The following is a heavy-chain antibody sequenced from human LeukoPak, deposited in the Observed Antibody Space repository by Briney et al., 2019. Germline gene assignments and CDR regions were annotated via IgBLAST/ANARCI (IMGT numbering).Heavy chain of an antibody. D-gene: IGHD4-23*01. J-gene: IGHJ4*02. V-gene: IGHV4-4*07. CDR1: GGSISSYY. CDR2: IYTSGST. CDR3: ARDLLDYGGKAATYYFDY. Sequence: SETLSLTCTVSGGSISSYYWSWIRQPAGKGLEWIGRIYTSGSTNYNPSLKSRVTISVDTSKNQFSLKLSSVTAADTAVYYCARDLLDYGGKAATYYFDYWGQGTLVTVSS.